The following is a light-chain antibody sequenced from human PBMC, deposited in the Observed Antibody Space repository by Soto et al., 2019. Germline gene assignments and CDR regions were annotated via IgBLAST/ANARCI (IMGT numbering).Light chain of an antibody. CDR3: QLYSVYSSWT. V-gene: IGKV1-5*03. J-gene: IGKJ1*01. CDR1: QTISSW. CDR2: QAS. Sequence: DSQMTQSPSTLSGSVVDKFTITFGASQTISSWLAWYQQKPGKVPKLLIYQASSLESGVPSRFSGSGSGTEFTLTTSSLQTEDFATYYCQLYSVYSSWTFGQGTKVDIK.